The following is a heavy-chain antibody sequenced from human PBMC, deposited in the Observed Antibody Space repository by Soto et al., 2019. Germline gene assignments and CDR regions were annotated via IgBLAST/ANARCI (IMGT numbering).Heavy chain of an antibody. V-gene: IGHV1-18*01. Sequence: QDRLVQSGVEVKKPGASVRVSCKASGYSFTNYGITWVRQAPGQGFEWMGWISAYNGNTNYAQKFQGRDTLTTDASTSTAYLEFRSLRSDDTAVYYCARDRGVAPPVAGNTHYYYYMDVWGKGPTFTVSS. CDR3: ARDRGVAPPVAGNTHYYYYMDV. CDR1: GYSFTNYG. D-gene: IGHD6-19*01. J-gene: IGHJ6*03. CDR2: ISAYNGNT.